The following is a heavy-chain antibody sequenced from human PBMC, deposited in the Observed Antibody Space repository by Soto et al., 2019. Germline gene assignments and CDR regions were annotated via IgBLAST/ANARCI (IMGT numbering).Heavy chain of an antibody. J-gene: IGHJ3*02. CDR3: ARDCTNGVCLYAFDI. CDR1: GGSISSGDYY. CDR2: IYYSGST. V-gene: IGHV4-30-4*01. Sequence: QVQLQESGPGLVKPSQTLSLTCTVSGGSISSGDYYWSWIRQPPGKGLEWIGYIYYSGSTNYNPSLKSRVTIPVDTSKNQFSLKRSSVTAADTAVYYCARDCTNGVCLYAFDIWGQGTMVTVSS. D-gene: IGHD2-8*01.